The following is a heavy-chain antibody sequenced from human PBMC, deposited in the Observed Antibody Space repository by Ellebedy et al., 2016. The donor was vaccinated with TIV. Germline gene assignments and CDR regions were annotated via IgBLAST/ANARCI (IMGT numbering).Heavy chain of an antibody. D-gene: IGHD5-18*01. V-gene: IGHV3-23*01. CDR1: GFTFSSYA. Sequence: GGSLRLSCAASGFTFSSYAMHWVRQAPGKGLEWVSAISGSGGSTYYADSVKGRFTISRDNSKNTLYLQMNSLRAEDTAVYYCATLDSSYYYYYGMDVWGQGTTVTVSS. J-gene: IGHJ6*02. CDR2: ISGSGGST. CDR3: ATLDSSYYYYYGMDV.